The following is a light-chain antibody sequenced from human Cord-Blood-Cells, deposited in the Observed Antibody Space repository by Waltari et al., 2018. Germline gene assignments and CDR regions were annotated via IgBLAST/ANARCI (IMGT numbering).Light chain of an antibody. V-gene: IGLV2-14*01. CDR3: SSYTSSSTLVV. CDR2: GVS. CDR1: SSDVGGYNY. J-gene: IGLJ2*01. Sequence: QSALTQPASVSGSPGQSITISCTGTSSDVGGYNYVSWYQQHPGKAPKLMIYGVSNRTSEVSHRFADSKSVNTASLTISGLQAEDEADYYCSSYTSSSTLVVFGGGTKLTVL.